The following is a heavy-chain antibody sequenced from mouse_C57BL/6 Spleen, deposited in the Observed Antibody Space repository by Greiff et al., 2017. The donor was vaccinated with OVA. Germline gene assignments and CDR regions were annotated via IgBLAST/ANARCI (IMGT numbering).Heavy chain of an antibody. Sequence: LMESGPGLVAPSQSLSLTFTVSGVSLTSFGVSWVRQPPGKGLEWLGVIWGGGSTNYHSALISRLSISKDNSKSQVFLKLNSLQTDDTATYYCASLYYDYAMDYWGQGTSVTVSS. V-gene: IGHV2-3*01. J-gene: IGHJ4*01. D-gene: IGHD2-1*01. CDR3: ASLYYDYAMDY. CDR1: GVSLTSFG. CDR2: IWGGGST.